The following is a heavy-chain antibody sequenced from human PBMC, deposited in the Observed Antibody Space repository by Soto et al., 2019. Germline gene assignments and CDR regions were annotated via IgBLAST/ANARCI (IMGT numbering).Heavy chain of an antibody. V-gene: IGHV3-53*01. CDR1: GFSVSGNY. D-gene: IGHD2-2*02. CDR3: ARDCSSTSCYTPHYGMDV. CDR2: IYSDGST. J-gene: IGHJ6*02. Sequence: GGSLRLSCAASGFSVSGNYMSWVRQAPGKGLEWVSVIYSDGSTYYADSVKGRFTISRDNSKNMMYLQMNSLRAEDTAVYCCARDCSSTSCYTPHYGMDVWGQGTTVTVSS.